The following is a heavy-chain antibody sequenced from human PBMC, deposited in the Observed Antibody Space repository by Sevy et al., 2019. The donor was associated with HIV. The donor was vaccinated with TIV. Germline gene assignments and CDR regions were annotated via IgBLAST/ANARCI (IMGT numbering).Heavy chain of an antibody. CDR3: AKDIAVAGPLLYYFDY. Sequence: GGSLRLSCAASGFTFDDYGMHWVRQAPGKGLEWVSGISWNSRSIGYADFVMGRFTISRDSAKNSLYLQMNSLRPEDTALYYCAKDIAVAGPLLYYFDYWGQGTLVTVSS. CDR2: ISWNSRSI. J-gene: IGHJ4*02. V-gene: IGHV3-9*01. D-gene: IGHD6-19*01. CDR1: GFTFDDYG.